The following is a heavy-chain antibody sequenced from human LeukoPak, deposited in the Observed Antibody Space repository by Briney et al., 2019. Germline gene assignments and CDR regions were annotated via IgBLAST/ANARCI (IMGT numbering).Heavy chain of an antibody. D-gene: IGHD6-13*01. J-gene: IGHJ4*02. CDR3: ARDPAARAGVAAAGSYDFDY. CDR1: GDTFSSYA. Sequence: SLKVSCKASGDTFSSYAISWVRQAPEQGVEWMGRIILILDIANYVQKFQGRVTITADTSTSTAYMELSSLRSEGTAVYYCARDPAARAGVAAAGSYDFDYWGQGTLVTVSS. V-gene: IGHV1-69*10. CDR2: IILILDIA.